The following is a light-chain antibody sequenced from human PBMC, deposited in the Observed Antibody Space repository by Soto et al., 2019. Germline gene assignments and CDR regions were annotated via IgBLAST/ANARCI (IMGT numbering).Light chain of an antibody. CDR3: MQGRHWPPT. CDR1: QSLLYSNGNTY. Sequence: DVVMTQSPLSLPVTLGQAASISCRSSQSLLYSNGNTYLSWFHQRPGQSPRRLIYKVSNRDSGVPDRFSGSGPVTDFTLKISRAEAEDVGIYYCMQGRHWPPTFGQGTKVEIK. J-gene: IGKJ1*01. CDR2: KVS. V-gene: IGKV2-30*01.